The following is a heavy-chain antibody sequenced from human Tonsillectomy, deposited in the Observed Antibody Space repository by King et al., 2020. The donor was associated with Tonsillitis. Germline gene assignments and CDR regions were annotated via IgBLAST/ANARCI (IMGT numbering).Heavy chain of an antibody. CDR3: SRQGEYRYGYGGLDV. CDR1: GDSVSSGGYS. D-gene: IGHD5-18*01. CDR2: TYYSGNT. J-gene: IGHJ6*02. V-gene: IGHV4-30-4*07. Sequence: VQLQESGPGLIKPSEILSLTCAVSGDSVSSGGYSWSWFRQPPGKGLEWISYTYYSGNTYHNPSLKSRITISLDPSKNQFSLKLSSVTAADTAVYFCSRQGEYRYGYGGLDVWGQGTTVTGSS.